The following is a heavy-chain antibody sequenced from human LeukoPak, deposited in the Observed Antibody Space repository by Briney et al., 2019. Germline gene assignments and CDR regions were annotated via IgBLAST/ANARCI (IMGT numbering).Heavy chain of an antibody. J-gene: IGHJ4*02. Sequence: GGSLRLSCAASGFTFSSYSMNWVRQAPGKGLEWVSSISSSSSYIYYADSVKGRFTISRDNAKNSLYLRMNSLRAEDTAVYYCARESRHKYFDYWGQGTLVTVSS. CDR2: ISSSSSYI. CDR3: ARESRHKYFDY. CDR1: GFTFSSYS. V-gene: IGHV3-21*01.